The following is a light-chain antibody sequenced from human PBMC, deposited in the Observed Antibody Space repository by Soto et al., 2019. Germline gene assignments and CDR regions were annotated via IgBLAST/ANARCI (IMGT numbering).Light chain of an antibody. Sequence: QSALTQPASVSGSPGQSITISCTGTSSDLGRYDFVSWYQQHPGKAPKLMIYEVSNRPSGVSDRFSGSKSGNTVSLTISGLQAEDEAEYYCSSYTASSTYVFGTGTKLNVL. CDR2: EVS. CDR3: SSYTASSTYV. V-gene: IGLV2-14*01. J-gene: IGLJ1*01. CDR1: SSDLGRYDF.